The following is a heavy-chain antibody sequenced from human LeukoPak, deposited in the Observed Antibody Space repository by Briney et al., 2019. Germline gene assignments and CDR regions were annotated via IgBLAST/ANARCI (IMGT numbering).Heavy chain of an antibody. D-gene: IGHD1-26*01. V-gene: IGHV3-33*01. Sequence: GGSLRLSCAASGFTFSSYGMHWVRQAPGKGLEWVAVIWYDGSNKYYADSVKGRFTISRDNAKNSLYLQMNSLRAEDTAVYYCARANKWEPVDCWGQGTLVTVSS. CDR2: IWYDGSNK. J-gene: IGHJ4*02. CDR3: ARANKWEPVDC. CDR1: GFTFSSYG.